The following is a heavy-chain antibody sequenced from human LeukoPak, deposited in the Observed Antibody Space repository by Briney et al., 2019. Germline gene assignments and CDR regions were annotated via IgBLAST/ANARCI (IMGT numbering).Heavy chain of an antibody. D-gene: IGHD3-10*01. J-gene: IGHJ1*01. CDR2: IGYSGTT. V-gene: IGHV4-61*03. CDR3: ARIGGVFHH. CDR1: GASVSSDGFW. Sequence: PSETLSLTCAVSGASVSSDGFWWNWVRQPPGKGLGWIGQIGYSGTTNYKPSLKSRLTISTDASNNHFSLRLTSVTPADTAVYYCARIGGVFHHWGQGTLVTVSS.